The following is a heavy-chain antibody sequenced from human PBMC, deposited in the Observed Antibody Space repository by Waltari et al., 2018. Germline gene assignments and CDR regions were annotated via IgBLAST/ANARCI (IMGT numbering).Heavy chain of an antibody. V-gene: IGHV4-4*02. CDR1: GDSMRSTYW. D-gene: IGHD2-15*01. CDR3: ARDRGRGLYLDT. Sequence: QLQLQESGPGLVKPSGTLSLSCAVSGDSMRSTYWWSWVRRSPQRGLEWIGQVHGSGRSNYSPSFAIRVTVSLDTSNNQFSLKVTAATAADTAVYYCARDRGRGLYLDTWGPGTLVTVSP. J-gene: IGHJ5*02. CDR2: VHGSGRS.